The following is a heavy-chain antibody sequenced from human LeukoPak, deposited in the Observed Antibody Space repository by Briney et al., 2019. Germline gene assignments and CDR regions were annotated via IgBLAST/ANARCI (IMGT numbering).Heavy chain of an antibody. V-gene: IGHV3-48*01. J-gene: IGHJ3*02. CDR1: GFSFSDDP. CDR2: IRSGGSDK. CDR3: VRDTHYAFNI. Sequence: GGSLRLSCTASGFSFSDDPMNWVRQAPGKGLEWVSNIRSGGSDKYYADSVKGRFTISRDNVKNSLYLQMNSLGAEDTAVYYCVRDTHYAFNIWGQGTMVTVSS.